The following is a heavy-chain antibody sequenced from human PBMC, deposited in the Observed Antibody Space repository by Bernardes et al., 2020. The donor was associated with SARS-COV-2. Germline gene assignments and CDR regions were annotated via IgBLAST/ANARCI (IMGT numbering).Heavy chain of an antibody. CDR3: AKPTVRWVQLTTGFDS. V-gene: IGHV3-30*18. D-gene: IGHD1-26*01. Sequence: GGSLRLSCAASGFSFSDYAMHWVRQAPGKGLEWVAIIAYDGSYKYYADSVRGRFTVSRDTYRKTLDLQMSSLRPEDTAVYYCAKPTVRWVQLTTGFDSWGKGTLVTVSS. CDR1: GFSFSDYA. J-gene: IGHJ4*02. CDR2: IAYDGSYK.